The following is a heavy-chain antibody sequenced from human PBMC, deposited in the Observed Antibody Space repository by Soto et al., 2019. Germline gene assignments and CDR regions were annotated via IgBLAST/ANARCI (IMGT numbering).Heavy chain of an antibody. CDR1: GFSLTTRGVG. CDR2: IYWDDDE. CDR3: AHSYSSSPDDGFDV. D-gene: IGHD6-6*01. Sequence: QITLKESGQTLVKPTQILTLTCTFSGFSLTTRGVGVGWIRQPPGEALEWLALIYWDDDERYSQSLRSRLTITKDTSKNQVVLTMTNMEPVDTGTYYCAHSYSSSPDDGFDVWGQGTRVTVSS. V-gene: IGHV2-5*02. J-gene: IGHJ3*01.